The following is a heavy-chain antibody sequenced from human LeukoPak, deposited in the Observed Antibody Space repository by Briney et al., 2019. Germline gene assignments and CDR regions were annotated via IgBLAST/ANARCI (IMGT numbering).Heavy chain of an antibody. V-gene: IGHV3-23*01. CDR1: EFTFSSHA. J-gene: IGHJ3*02. Sequence: PGGSLRLSCAASEFTFSSHAISWVRQAPGKGLECISAISDGGTRTYYADSVKGRFTVSRDNSKNTLYLQMNSLTADDTAVYFCARIVTAWTLDIWGQGTMVTVSS. D-gene: IGHD2/OR15-2a*01. CDR2: ISDGGTRT. CDR3: ARIVTAWTLDI.